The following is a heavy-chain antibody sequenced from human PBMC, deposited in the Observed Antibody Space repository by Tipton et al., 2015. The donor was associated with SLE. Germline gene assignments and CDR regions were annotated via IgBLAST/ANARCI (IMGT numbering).Heavy chain of an antibody. CDR2: IHYSGTT. CDR3: ARSAGYGSSWAHFDY. CDR1: GVSLSSHY. J-gene: IGHJ4*02. D-gene: IGHD6-13*01. Sequence: TLSLTCTVSGVSLSSHYWSWIRQYPGKGLEWVGYIHYSGTTNYNPSLRGRVTVSVDTSKNQFSLHLSSVTAADTAIYYCARSAGYGSSWAHFDYWGQGTLVTVSS. V-gene: IGHV4-59*11.